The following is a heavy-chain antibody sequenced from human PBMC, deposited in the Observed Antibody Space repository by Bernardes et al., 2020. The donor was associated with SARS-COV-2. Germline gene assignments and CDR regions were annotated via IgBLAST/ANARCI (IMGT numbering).Heavy chain of an antibody. V-gene: IGHV3-7*04. J-gene: IGHJ3*02. Sequence: GGSLRLSCAASGFTFSFYWMTWVRQAPGKGLEWVAKIKQDASEKYYVDSVKGRLTISRDNAKNSLYLQMNSLRAEDTAVYYCARGLNAFDIWGQGTMVTVSS. CDR2: IKQDASEK. CDR1: GFTFSFYW. CDR3: ARGLNAFDI.